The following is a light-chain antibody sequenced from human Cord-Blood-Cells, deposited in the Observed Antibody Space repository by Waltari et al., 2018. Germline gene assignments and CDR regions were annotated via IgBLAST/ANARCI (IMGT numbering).Light chain of an antibody. J-gene: IGKJ2*01. CDR1: QSISSY. Sequence: DIQMTQSPSSLSASVGDRVTITCRASQSISSYLNWYQQKPGKAPKLLIYAASSLQSGVPSRLSGSGSGTEFTLTISRLQPEDFATYYCQQSYSTPYTFGQGTKLEIK. CDR3: QQSYSTPYT. CDR2: AAS. V-gene: IGKV1-39*01.